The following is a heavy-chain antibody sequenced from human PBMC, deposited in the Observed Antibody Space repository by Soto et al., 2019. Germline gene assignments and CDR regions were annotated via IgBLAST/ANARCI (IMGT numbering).Heavy chain of an antibody. J-gene: IGHJ1*01. CDR1: GFTFRSYV. Sequence: QVQLVESGGGVVQPGTSLRVSCVGSGFTFRSYVIHWVRQAPGKGLEWVALTSYDGSDKYYGDSVRGRFTISRDNSRNPVDLQMDSLRLEVTALFFCAGGGTPGGLDVWGQGTLVSVSS. D-gene: IGHD1-26*01. CDR2: TSYDGSDK. CDR3: AGGGTPGGLDV. V-gene: IGHV3-30*19.